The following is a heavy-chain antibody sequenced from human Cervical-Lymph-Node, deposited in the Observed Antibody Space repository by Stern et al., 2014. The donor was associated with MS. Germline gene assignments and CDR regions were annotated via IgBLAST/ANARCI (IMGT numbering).Heavy chain of an antibody. CDR1: GFSFSSYS. CDR3: ARDSITYYYDSSAHDGLQH. CDR2: ISRSSSYI. Sequence: AQLVEPGGGLAKPGGSLRLSCAASGFSFSSYSMNWVRQAPGKGPEWVSSISRSSSYIYNADSVKGRFTISRDNAKNSLFLQMNSLRVEDTAVYYCARDSITYYYDSSAHDGLQHWGQGTLVIVSS. V-gene: IGHV3-21*06. D-gene: IGHD3-22*01. J-gene: IGHJ1*01.